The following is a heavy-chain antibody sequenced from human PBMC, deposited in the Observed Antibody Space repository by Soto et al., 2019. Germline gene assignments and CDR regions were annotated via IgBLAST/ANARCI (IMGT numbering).Heavy chain of an antibody. D-gene: IGHD6-13*01. J-gene: IGHJ5*02. CDR1: GFTFSSYW. CDR2: INSDGSST. V-gene: IGHV3-74*01. Sequence: EVQLVESGGGLVQPGGSLRLSCAASGFTFSSYWMHWVRQAPGKGLVWFSRINSDGSSTSYADSVKGRFTISRDNAKNTLYLQMNSLRAEDTAVYYCARDRSSSWYRVDFWFDPWGQGTLVTVSS. CDR3: ARDRSSSWYRVDFWFDP.